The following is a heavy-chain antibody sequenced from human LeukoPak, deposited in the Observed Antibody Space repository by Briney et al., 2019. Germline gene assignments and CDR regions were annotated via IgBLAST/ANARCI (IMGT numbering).Heavy chain of an antibody. CDR3: AKSPSETDY. V-gene: IGHV3-53*01. CDR1: GFTVISNL. Sequence: GGSLTLSCAASGFTVISNLMTWVRQSPGRGLEWLSSIYSGGATYYADSVKGRFTISRDNSKNTLYLQMNSLRAEDTAVYYCAKSPSETDYWGQGTLVTVSS. J-gene: IGHJ4*02. CDR2: IYSGGAT.